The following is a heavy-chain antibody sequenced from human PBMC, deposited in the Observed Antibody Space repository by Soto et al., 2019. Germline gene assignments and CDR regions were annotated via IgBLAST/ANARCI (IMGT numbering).Heavy chain of an antibody. V-gene: IGHV4-4*07. J-gene: IGHJ5*02. D-gene: IGHD6-13*01. CDR2: IYASGST. CDR3: ARVVAAAADRWFDP. CDR1: GGSISGYY. Sequence: QVQLQESGPGLVKPSETLSLTCTVSGGSISGYYWSWTRQPAGKGLEWIGRIYASGSTNYNPSLKSRLTMSVDTSKNQYSLKVTSVTAADTAVYYCARVVAAAADRWFDPWGQGTLVTVFS.